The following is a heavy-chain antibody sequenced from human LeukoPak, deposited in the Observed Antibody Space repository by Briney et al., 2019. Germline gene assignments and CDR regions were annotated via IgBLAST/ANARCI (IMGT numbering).Heavy chain of an antibody. CDR3: AKSEVVVPAAPGYYYYYMDV. J-gene: IGHJ6*03. V-gene: IGHV3-23*01. D-gene: IGHD2-2*01. CDR2: ISGSXXST. Sequence: AISGSXXSTYYADSVKGRFTISRDNSKNTLYLQMNSLRAEDTAVYYCAKSEVVVPAAPGYYYYYMDVWGQGTLVTVSS.